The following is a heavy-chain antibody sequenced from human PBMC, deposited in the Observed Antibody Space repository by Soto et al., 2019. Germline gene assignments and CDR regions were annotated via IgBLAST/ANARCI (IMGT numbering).Heavy chain of an antibody. CDR1: GFTFSSYA. CDR2: ISGSGGST. D-gene: IGHD3-9*01. CDR3: AKARYVLRYFDWLLSLDY. V-gene: IGHV3-23*01. J-gene: IGHJ4*02. Sequence: EGSLRLSCAASGFTFSSYAMSWVRQAPGKGLEWVSAISGSGGSTYYADSVKGRFTISRDNSKNTLYLQMNSLRAEDTAVYYCAKARYVLRYFDWLLSLDYWGQGTLVTVSS.